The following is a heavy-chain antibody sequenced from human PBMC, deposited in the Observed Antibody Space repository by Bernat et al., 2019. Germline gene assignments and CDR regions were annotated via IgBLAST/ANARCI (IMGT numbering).Heavy chain of an antibody. CDR2: ILYSGTT. V-gene: IGHV4-39*01. D-gene: IGHD2-15*01. Sequence: QVQLQESGPGLVKPSETLSLTCTVSGDSISTSDYYWGWIRQPPGKGLELIGNILYSGTTYYNPSLRSRVTISVDTSKNQFSLKLTSVTAADAALYHCARLRVTGVGGRGYIDSWGQGTLVVVSS. J-gene: IGHJ4*02. CDR3: ARLRVTGVGGRGYIDS. CDR1: GDSISTSDYY.